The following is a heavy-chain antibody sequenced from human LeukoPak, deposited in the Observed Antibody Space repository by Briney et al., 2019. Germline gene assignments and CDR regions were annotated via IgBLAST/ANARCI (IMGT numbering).Heavy chain of an antibody. D-gene: IGHD5-12*01. CDR1: GFTFSKYA. V-gene: IGHV3-7*01. J-gene: IGHJ5*02. CDR3: ARHLVEGYTRKWFDP. CDR2: IKQDGSEK. Sequence: GGSLRLSCAASGFTFSKYAMNWVRQAPGKGLEWLANIKQDGSEKYYVDSVKGRFTISRDNAKNSLYLQMNSLRVEDTAVYYCARHLVEGYTRKWFDPWGQGTLVTVSS.